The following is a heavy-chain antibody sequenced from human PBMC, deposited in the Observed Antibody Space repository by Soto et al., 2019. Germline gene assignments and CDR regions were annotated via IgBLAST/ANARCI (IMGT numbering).Heavy chain of an antibody. V-gene: IGHV3-48*03. J-gene: IGHJ6*02. D-gene: IGHD3-10*01. CDR3: AREGYGSGRYYYGMDV. CDR2: ISGSGNTI. Sequence: PGGSLRLSCAASGFTFSSYEMNWVRLAAGKGLEWVSYISGSGNTIYYADSVKGRFTISRDNAKNSLYLQMNSLRAEDTAVYYCAREGYGSGRYYYGMDVWGQGTTVTVSS. CDR1: GFTFSSYE.